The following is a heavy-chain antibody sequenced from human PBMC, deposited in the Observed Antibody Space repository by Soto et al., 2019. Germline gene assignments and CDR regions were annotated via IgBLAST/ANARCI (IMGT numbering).Heavy chain of an antibody. CDR2: ISGSGDTT. Sequence: GGSLRLSCAASGFIFSDYAMSWVRQAPGKGLEWVSGISGSGDTTNYAASVRGRLTISRDNSKGTLYLQMNTLRAEDTAVYYCARALSLGGDYWGRGTLVTVSS. D-gene: IGHD3-16*01. CDR1: GFIFSDYA. CDR3: ARALSLGGDY. V-gene: IGHV3-23*01. J-gene: IGHJ4*02.